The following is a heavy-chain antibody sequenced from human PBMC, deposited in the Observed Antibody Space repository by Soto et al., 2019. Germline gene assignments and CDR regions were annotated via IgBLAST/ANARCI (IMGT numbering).Heavy chain of an antibody. J-gene: IGHJ3*01. CDR3: AGGGWTYGAGGVDV. CDR2: ISTYNGKN. CDR1: GYTFTDYG. D-gene: IGHD2-8*02. Sequence: QVQLVQSGAEVKTPGASVKVSCHASGYTFTDYGMNWVRQAPGQGLEWMAWISTYNGKNHHAPNVEGRFNMTTCTSTTTAYMEWRRLRSDDTAVYYCAGGGWTYGAGGVDVWGQGKRVTVSS. V-gene: IGHV1-18*04.